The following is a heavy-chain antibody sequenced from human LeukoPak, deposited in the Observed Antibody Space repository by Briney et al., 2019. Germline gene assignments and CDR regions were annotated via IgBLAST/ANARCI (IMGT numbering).Heavy chain of an antibody. CDR3: ARDSSGYQ. CDR2: IKEDGSEK. V-gene: IGHV3-7*01. Sequence: GGSLRLSCAASGFTFSTYWMSWVRQAPGKGLEWVANIKEDGSEKYYGDSVKGRFTISRDNAKNSPYLQMNSPRAEDTAVYYCARDSSGYQWGQGTLVTVSS. J-gene: IGHJ4*02. CDR1: GFTFSTYW. D-gene: IGHD3-22*01.